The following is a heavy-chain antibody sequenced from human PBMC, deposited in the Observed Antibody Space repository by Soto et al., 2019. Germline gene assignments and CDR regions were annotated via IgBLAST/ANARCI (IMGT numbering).Heavy chain of an antibody. D-gene: IGHD1-7*01. Sequence: QIQLVQSGGEVKKPGASVNVSCKASGYTFTNYGIGWVPQAPGQGLEWMGWISTYNVNTIYAQNFQDRVTMTTDTSTSTAYMELKSLTSDDTAVYYCARVPGELHLLDAFDVWGQGTMLTVSS. J-gene: IGHJ3*01. CDR3: ARVPGELHLLDAFDV. CDR2: ISTYNVNT. V-gene: IGHV1-18*01. CDR1: GYTFTNYG.